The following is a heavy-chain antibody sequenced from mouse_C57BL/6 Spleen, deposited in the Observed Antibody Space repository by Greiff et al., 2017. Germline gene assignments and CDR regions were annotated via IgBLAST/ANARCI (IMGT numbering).Heavy chain of an antibody. V-gene: IGHV5-9-1*02. J-gene: IGHJ2*01. CDR1: GFTFSSYA. CDR2: ISSGGDYI. Sequence: EVKLMESGEGLVKPGGSLKLSCAASGFTFSSYAMSWVRQTPEKRLEWVAYISSGGDYIYYADTVKGRFTISRDNARNTLYLQMSSLKSEDTAMYYCTRDGPLYYGNENYIDYWGQGTTLTVSS. D-gene: IGHD2-1*01. CDR3: TRDGPLYYGNENYIDY.